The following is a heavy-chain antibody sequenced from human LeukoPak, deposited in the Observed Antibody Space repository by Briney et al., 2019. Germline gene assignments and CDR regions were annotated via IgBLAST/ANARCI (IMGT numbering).Heavy chain of an antibody. CDR2: ISAYNGNT. CDR1: GYTFTGYY. V-gene: IGHV1-18*04. D-gene: IGHD6-6*01. Sequence: GASVKVSCKASGYTFTGYYMHWVRQAPGQGLEWMGWISAYNGNTNYAQKLQGRVTMTTDTSTSTAYMDLRSLRSDDTAVYYCARVECSSGHYYSYMDVWGKGTTVTVSS. J-gene: IGHJ6*03. CDR3: ARVECSSGHYYSYMDV.